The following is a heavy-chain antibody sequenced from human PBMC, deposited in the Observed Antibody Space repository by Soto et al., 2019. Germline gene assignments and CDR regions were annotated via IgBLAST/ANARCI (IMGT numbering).Heavy chain of an antibody. Sequence: QVQLVESGGGVVQPGRSLRLSCAASGFTFSSYGTHWVRQAPGKGLEWVAVIWYDGSNKYYADSVKGRFTISRDNSKNTLYLQMNSLRAEDTAVYYCARDHVQLRFLEWSYDYWGQGTLVTVSS. D-gene: IGHD3-3*01. CDR2: IWYDGSNK. CDR3: ARDHVQLRFLEWSYDY. J-gene: IGHJ4*02. V-gene: IGHV3-33*01. CDR1: GFTFSSYG.